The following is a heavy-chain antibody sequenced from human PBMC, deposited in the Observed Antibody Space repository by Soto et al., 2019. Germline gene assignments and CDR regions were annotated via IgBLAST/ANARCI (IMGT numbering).Heavy chain of an antibody. CDR3: ARDRSGSYLTGMDV. V-gene: IGHV3-33*01. CDR1: GFTFSIYG. Sequence: GGSLRLSCTASGFTFSIYGMHWVRQAPGKGLEWVAVIWYDGSNKYYADSVKGRFTISRDNSKNTLYLQMNSLRAEDTAVYYCARDRSGSYLTGMDVWGQGTTVTVSS. CDR2: IWYDGSNK. D-gene: IGHD1-26*01. J-gene: IGHJ6*02.